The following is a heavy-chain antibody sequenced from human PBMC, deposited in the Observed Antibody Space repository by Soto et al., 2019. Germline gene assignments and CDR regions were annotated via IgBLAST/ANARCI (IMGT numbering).Heavy chain of an antibody. CDR2: IIHIFGTA. CDR1: GGTFSSYA. V-gene: IGHV1-69*01. J-gene: IGHJ4*02. CDR3: ATSYSSGWWDFDY. D-gene: IGHD6-19*01. Sequence: QVQLVQSGAEVKKPGSSVKVSCKASGGTFSSYAISWVRQAPGQGLEWMGGIIHIFGTANYAQKFQGRVTITADESTRTDYMGLSSLRSEDTAVYYCATSYSSGWWDFDYGGQGTLVTVSS.